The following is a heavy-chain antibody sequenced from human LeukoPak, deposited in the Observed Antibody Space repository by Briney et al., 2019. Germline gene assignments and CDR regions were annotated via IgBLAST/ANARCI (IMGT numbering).Heavy chain of an antibody. J-gene: IGHJ4*02. CDR3: ARRRYYDYVWGSYRAYYFDY. Sequence: GESLKISCKDSGYSFTSCWIGWVRQMPGKGLEWMGIIYPGDSDTRYSPSFQGQVTISADKSISTAYLQWSSLKASDTAMYYCARRRYYDYVWGSYRAYYFDYWGQGTLVTVSS. CDR2: IYPGDSDT. V-gene: IGHV5-51*01. D-gene: IGHD3-16*02. CDR1: GYSFTSCW.